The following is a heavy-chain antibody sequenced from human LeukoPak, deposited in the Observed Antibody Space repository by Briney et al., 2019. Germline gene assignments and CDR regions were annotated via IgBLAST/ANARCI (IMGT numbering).Heavy chain of an antibody. Sequence: GASVKVSCKVSGYTLTALSMHWVREAPGKGLEWMGGFDPEDGETIYAQKFQGRVTMTEDTSTDTAYMELSSLRSEDTAVYYCASYSSSSYYYYYMDVWGKGTTVTVSS. D-gene: IGHD6-6*01. J-gene: IGHJ6*03. CDR3: ASYSSSSYYYYYMDV. V-gene: IGHV1-24*01. CDR2: FDPEDGET. CDR1: GYTLTALS.